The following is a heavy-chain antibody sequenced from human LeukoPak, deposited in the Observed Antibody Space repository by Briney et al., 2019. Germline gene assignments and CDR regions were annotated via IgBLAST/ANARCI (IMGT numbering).Heavy chain of an antibody. J-gene: IGHJ5*02. CDR2: INPNSGGT. Sequence: ASVKVSCKGSVYTFTGYYMHWVRQAPGQGLEWMGWINPNSGGTNYAQKFQGRVTMTRDTSISTAYMELSRLRSDDTAVYYCARLGFGEQYNWFDPWGQGTLVTVSS. CDR3: ARLGFGEQYNWFDP. V-gene: IGHV1-2*02. CDR1: VYTFTGYY. D-gene: IGHD3-10*01.